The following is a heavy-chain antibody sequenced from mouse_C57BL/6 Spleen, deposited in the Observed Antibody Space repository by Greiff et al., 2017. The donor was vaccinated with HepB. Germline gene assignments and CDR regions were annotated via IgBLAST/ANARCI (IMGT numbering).Heavy chain of an antibody. CDR3: ARELLPYYAMDY. CDR1: GYSITSGYY. V-gene: IGHV3-6*01. CDR2: ISYDGSN. J-gene: IGHJ4*01. Sequence: EVKLQESGPGLVKPSQSLSLTCSVTGYSITSGYYWNWIRQFPGNKLEWMGYISYDGSNNYNPSLKNRISITRDTSKNQFFLKLNSVTTEDTATYYCARELLPYYAMDYWGQGTSVTVSS. D-gene: IGHD1-1*01.